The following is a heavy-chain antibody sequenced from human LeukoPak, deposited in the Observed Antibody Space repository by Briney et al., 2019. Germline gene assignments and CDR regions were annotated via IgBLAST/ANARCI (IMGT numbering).Heavy chain of an antibody. CDR3: ARPSRSWYKGFDY. D-gene: IGHD6-13*01. Sequence: GESLKISCQGSGYSFSTYWIGWMRQMPGKGLEWMGVIWPADSDTRYSPSFQGQVTISADKSISTAYLQWSSLKASDTAMYYCARPSRSWYKGFDYWGQGTLVTVSS. CDR2: IWPADSDT. J-gene: IGHJ4*02. V-gene: IGHV5-51*01. CDR1: GYSFSTYW.